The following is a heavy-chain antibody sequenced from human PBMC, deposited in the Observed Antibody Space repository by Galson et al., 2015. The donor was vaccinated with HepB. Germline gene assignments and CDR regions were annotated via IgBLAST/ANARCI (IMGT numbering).Heavy chain of an antibody. CDR3: ASGGGSSSINYYFDY. CDR2: LSYDGSNK. V-gene: IGHV3-30-3*01. Sequence: RQAPGKGLEWVAVLSYDGSNKYYAESVKGRFTISRDNSKNTLYLQMNSLRAEDTAVYYCASGGGSSSINYYFDYWGQRTLVTVSS. J-gene: IGHJ4*02. D-gene: IGHD2-15*01.